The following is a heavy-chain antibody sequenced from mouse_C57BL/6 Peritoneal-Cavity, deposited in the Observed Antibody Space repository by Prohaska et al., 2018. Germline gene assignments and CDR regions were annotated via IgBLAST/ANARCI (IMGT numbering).Heavy chain of an antibody. CDR2: ISSGSSTI. J-gene: IGHJ3*01. CDR1: GFTFSDYG. Sequence: EVQLVESGGGLVKPGGSLKLSCAASGFTFSDYGMHWVRQAPEKGLEWVAYISSGSSTIYYADTVRGRFTISRDNAKNTLFLQMTSLRSEDTAMYYCARVHGSAWFAYWGQGTLVTVSA. D-gene: IGHD2-2*01. CDR3: ARVHGSAWFAY. V-gene: IGHV5-17*01.